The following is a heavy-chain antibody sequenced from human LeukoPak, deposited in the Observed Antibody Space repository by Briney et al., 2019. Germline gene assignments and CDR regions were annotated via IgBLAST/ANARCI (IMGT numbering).Heavy chain of an antibody. V-gene: IGHV1-69*13. J-gene: IGHJ4*02. CDR1: GGTFSSYT. CDR2: IIPICGTA. Sequence: SVKVSCKASGGTFSSYTISWVRQAPGQGLEWMGGIIPICGTANYAQKFQGRVTITADESTSTAYMNLSSLRSEDTAVYYCASTPLAYCGGDCYFGYWGQGTLVTVSS. CDR3: ASTPLAYCGGDCYFGY. D-gene: IGHD2-21*01.